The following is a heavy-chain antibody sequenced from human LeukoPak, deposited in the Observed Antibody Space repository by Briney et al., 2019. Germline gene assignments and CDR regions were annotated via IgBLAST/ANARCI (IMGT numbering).Heavy chain of an antibody. Sequence: ASVKVSCRVSGYTLTELSMHWVRQAPGKGLEWMGGFDPEDGETIYAQKFQGRVTMTEVTSTDTAYMELSSLRSEDTAVYYCATQTLRYFDWLLDYWGQGTLVTVSS. D-gene: IGHD3-9*01. CDR2: FDPEDGET. CDR1: GYTLTELS. CDR3: ATQTLRYFDWLLDY. J-gene: IGHJ4*02. V-gene: IGHV1-24*01.